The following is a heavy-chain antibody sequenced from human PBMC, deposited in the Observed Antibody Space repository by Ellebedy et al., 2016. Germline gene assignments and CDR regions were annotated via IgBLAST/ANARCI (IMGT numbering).Heavy chain of an antibody. V-gene: IGHV4-59*12. CDR2: IYYSGST. CDR1: GGSISSYY. CDR3: ARGRGTIDH. Sequence: SETLSLTXTVSGGSISSYYWSWIRQPPGKGLEWIGYIYYSGSTNYNPSLKSRVTISVDTSKNQFSLQLNSVTPEDTAVYYCARGRGTIDHWGQGTLVTVSS. J-gene: IGHJ4*02.